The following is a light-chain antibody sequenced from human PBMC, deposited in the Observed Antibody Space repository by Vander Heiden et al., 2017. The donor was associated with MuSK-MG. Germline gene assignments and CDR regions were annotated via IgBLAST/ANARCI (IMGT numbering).Light chain of an antibody. J-gene: IGKJ1*01. V-gene: IGKV3-20*01. Sequence: EIVLTQSPGTRSLSPGERATLSCRASQSVSSSYLAWYQQKPGQAPRLLIYGASSRATGIPDRFSGSGSGTDFTLTISRLEPEDFAVYYCQHYGSSPWTFGLGTKVEIK. CDR3: QHYGSSPWT. CDR1: QSVSSSY. CDR2: GAS.